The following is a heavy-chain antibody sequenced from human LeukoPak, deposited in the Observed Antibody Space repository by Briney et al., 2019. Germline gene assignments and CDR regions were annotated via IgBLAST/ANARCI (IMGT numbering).Heavy chain of an antibody. CDR1: GYSFTGYY. V-gene: IGHV1-2*06. CDR3: ARDLGYYYDSSGQHRWRSPLDY. D-gene: IGHD3-22*01. J-gene: IGHJ4*02. Sequence: ASVKVSCKASGYSFTGYYMHWVRQAPGQGLEWMGRINPNSGGTNYAQKFQGRVTMTRDTSISTAYMELSRLRSDDTAVYYCARDLGYYYDSSGQHRWRSPLDYWGQGTLVTVSS. CDR2: INPNSGGT.